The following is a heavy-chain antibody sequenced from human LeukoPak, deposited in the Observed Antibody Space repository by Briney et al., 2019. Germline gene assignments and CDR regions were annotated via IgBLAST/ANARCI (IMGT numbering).Heavy chain of an antibody. V-gene: IGHV4-39*01. D-gene: IGHD3-22*01. J-gene: IGHJ4*02. CDR3: VRRSRDNSGYYYVDY. CDR2: FRYRDNT. CDR1: GASIGSNSHF. Sequence: RPSETLSLTCAVSGASIGSNSHFWGWVRQPPGKGLEWIGSFRYRDNTYSNPSLKSRVTISEDTSKNQFSLKLSSVTATDAAVYYCVRRSRDNSGYYYVDYWGQGTLVTVSS.